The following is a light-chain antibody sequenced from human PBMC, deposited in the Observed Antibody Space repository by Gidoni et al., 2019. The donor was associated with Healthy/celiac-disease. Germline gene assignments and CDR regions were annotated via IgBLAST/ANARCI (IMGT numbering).Light chain of an antibody. CDR3: CSYAGSSTYVV. J-gene: IGLJ2*01. CDR1: SSDVGSYNL. V-gene: IGLV2-23*01. Sequence: QSALTQPASVSGSPGQSITISCTGTSSDVGSYNLVSLYQQHPCKAPKLMIYEGSKRPSGVSNRFSGSKSGNTASLTISGLQAEDEADYYCCSYAGSSTYVVFGGGTKLTVL. CDR2: EGS.